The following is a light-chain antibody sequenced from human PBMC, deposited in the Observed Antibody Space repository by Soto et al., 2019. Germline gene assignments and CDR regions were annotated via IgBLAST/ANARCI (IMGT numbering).Light chain of an antibody. CDR2: DVS. V-gene: IGLV2-14*01. J-gene: IGLJ1*01. CDR1: SSDVGGYNY. CDR3: SSYTSSSTVLSV. Sequence: QSALTQPASVSGSPGQSITISCTGTSSDVGGYNYDSWYQQHPGKAPKLMIYDVSNRPSGVSNRFSGSKSGNTASLTISGLQAEDEADYYCSSYTSSSTVLSVFGTGTKLTVL.